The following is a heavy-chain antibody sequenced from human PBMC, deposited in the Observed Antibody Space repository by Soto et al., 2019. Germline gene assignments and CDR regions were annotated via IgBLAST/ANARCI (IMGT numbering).Heavy chain of an antibody. CDR1: GFSLSTTGGG. CDR3: AHRDQLLPFDS. J-gene: IGHJ4*02. D-gene: IGHD2-2*01. V-gene: IGHV2-5*01. CDR2: IYWNDDK. Sequence: QITLKESGPTVVKPSQTLTLTCTFAGFSLSTTGGGVGWIRQPPGKALEWLALIYWNDDKRYSPSLKSRLTITKDTSKNQVVLTMTNMDPVDTATYYCAHRDQLLPFDSWGQGNLVTVSS.